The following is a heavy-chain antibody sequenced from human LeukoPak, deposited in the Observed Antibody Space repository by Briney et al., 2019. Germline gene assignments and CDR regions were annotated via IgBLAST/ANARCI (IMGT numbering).Heavy chain of an antibody. Sequence: SVKVSCKASGGTFTNYAINWVRQAPGQGLEWMGRIIPILDVTNYAQKFQGRVTITADESTSTAYMELSSLRSEDTAVYYCASYLRGGLGFSWFDPWGQGTLVTVSS. V-gene: IGHV1-69*04. CDR1: GGTFTNYA. CDR3: ASYLRGGLGFSWFDP. CDR2: IIPILDVT. J-gene: IGHJ5*02. D-gene: IGHD3-16*01.